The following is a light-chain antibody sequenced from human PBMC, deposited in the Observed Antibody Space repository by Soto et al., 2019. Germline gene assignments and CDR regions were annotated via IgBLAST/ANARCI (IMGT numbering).Light chain of an antibody. CDR2: EGT. CDR1: SSDVGTYYF. V-gene: IGLV2-23*01. CDR3: CSYAGNNIFV. Sequence: QSALTQPAAVSGSLGQSITISCTGSSSDVGTYYFVSWYQQHPGKVPKLMIYEGTKRPSGVSDRFSGSKSGNTASMTISGLQAEDEANYYCCSYAGNNIFVFGTGTKLTVL. J-gene: IGLJ1*01.